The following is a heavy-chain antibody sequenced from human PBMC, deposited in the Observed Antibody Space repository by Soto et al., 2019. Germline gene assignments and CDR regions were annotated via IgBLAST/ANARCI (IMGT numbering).Heavy chain of an antibody. D-gene: IGHD3-9*01. CDR1: GYTFTSYG. CDR2: ISAYNGNT. CDR3: ARAAPPPFLTGYNYGMDV. Sequence: QVQLVQSGAEVKKPGASVKVSCKASGYTFTSYGISWVRQAPGQGLEWMGWISAYNGNTNYAQKLQGRVTMTTDTPTSTAYMELRSLRSDDTAVYYCARAAPPPFLTGYNYGMDVWGQGTTVTVSS. V-gene: IGHV1-18*01. J-gene: IGHJ6*02.